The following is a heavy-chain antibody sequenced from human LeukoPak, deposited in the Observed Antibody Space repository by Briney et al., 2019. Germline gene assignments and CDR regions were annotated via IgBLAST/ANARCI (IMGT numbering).Heavy chain of an antibody. CDR2: IYSSGRT. Sequence: SETLSFTCTVSGGSMSGSFWSWIRQPAGKGLEWIGRIYSSGRTNYNPSLKSRVTMSLDTSKSQFSLKLTSVTAADRAVYYCARAPGGCGGTCPFDYWGQGALVTVAS. CDR3: ARAPGGCGGTCPFDY. J-gene: IGHJ4*02. CDR1: GGSMSGSF. V-gene: IGHV4-4*07. D-gene: IGHD2-15*01.